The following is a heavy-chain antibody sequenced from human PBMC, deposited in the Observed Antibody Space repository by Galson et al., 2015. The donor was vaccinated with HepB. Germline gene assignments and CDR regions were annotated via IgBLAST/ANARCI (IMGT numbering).Heavy chain of an antibody. CDR2: IDPGDSYS. J-gene: IGHJ6*02. D-gene: IGHD3-3*01. Sequence: QSGAEVKKPGESLRISCKGSGYSSTSYWISWVRQKPGKGLEWMGRIDPGDSYSNYSPSFQGHVTISADKSIRTAYLQWSSLKASDTAMYYCARHGDNDFWSGYGMDVWGQGTTVTVSS. CDR3: ARHGDNDFWSGYGMDV. CDR1: GYSSTSYW. V-gene: IGHV5-10-1*01.